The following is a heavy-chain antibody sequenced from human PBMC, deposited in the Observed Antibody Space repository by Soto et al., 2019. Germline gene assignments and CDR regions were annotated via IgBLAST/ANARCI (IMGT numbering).Heavy chain of an antibody. CDR1: GGSFSGYY. D-gene: IGHD3-10*01. Sequence: SETLSLTCAVYGGSFSGYYWSWIRQPPGKGLEWIGEINHSGSTNYNPSLKSRVTISVDTSKNQFSLKLSSVTAADTAVYYCARGATMVRGVIIRGYWFDPWGQGTLVTVSS. CDR3: ARGATMVRGVIIRGYWFDP. V-gene: IGHV4-34*01. CDR2: INHSGST. J-gene: IGHJ5*02.